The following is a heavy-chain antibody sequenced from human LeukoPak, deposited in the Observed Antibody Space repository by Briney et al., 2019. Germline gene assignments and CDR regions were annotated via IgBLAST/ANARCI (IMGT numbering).Heavy chain of an antibody. Sequence: SETLSLTCAVYGGSFSGYYWSWIRQPPGKGLEWIGEINHSGSTNYNPSLKSRVTISVDTSKNQFSLKLSSVTAADTAVYYCARGIRLPAAPQSRNKKDEAFDIWGQGTMVTVSS. CDR1: GGSFSGYY. J-gene: IGHJ3*02. D-gene: IGHD2-2*01. V-gene: IGHV4-34*01. CDR2: INHSGST. CDR3: ARGIRLPAAPQSRNKKDEAFDI.